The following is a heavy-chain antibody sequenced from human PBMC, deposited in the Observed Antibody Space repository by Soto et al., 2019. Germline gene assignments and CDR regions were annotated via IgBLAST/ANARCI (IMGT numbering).Heavy chain of an antibody. CDR3: ASEDYDFWTRRRYYYGMDV. V-gene: IGHV1-46*01. Sequence: ASVKVSCKASGYTFTSYYMHWVRQAPGQGLEWMGIINPSGGSTSYAQKFQGRVTMTRDTSTSTVYLELSSLRSEDTAVYYCASEDYDFWTRRRYYYGMDVWGQGTTVTVSS. D-gene: IGHD3-3*01. J-gene: IGHJ6*02. CDR2: INPSGGST. CDR1: GYTFTSYY.